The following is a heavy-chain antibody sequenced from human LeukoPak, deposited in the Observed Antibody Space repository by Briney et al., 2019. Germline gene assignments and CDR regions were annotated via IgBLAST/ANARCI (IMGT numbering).Heavy chain of an antibody. CDR3: ARCIPTTMINYFDH. CDR1: GGTFSSYA. Sequence: ASVKVSCKASGGTFSSYAITWVRQAPGQGLEWMGWINPNSGGTNYAQKFQGRVTMTRDTSISTAYMELSSLRSDDTAVYYCARCIPTTMINYFDHWGQGTLVTVSS. V-gene: IGHV1-2*02. D-gene: IGHD3-22*01. CDR2: INPNSGGT. J-gene: IGHJ4*02.